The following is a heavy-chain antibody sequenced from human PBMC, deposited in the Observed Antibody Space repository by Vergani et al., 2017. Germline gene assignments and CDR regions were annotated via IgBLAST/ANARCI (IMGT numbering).Heavy chain of an antibody. Sequence: QLQLQESGPGLVKPSETLSLTCTVSGVSIGSNSYYWGWIRQPPGKGLEWIGTIYYTGTTYYNEAHKSRLTISVDTSKNQFSLNLTSVTAADTAVYYCTRYGRSGWAGYLQHWGQGTLVTASS. CDR2: IYYTGTT. CDR1: GVSIGSNSYY. J-gene: IGHJ1*01. D-gene: IGHD6-19*01. V-gene: IGHV4-39*01. CDR3: TRYGRSGWAGYLQH.